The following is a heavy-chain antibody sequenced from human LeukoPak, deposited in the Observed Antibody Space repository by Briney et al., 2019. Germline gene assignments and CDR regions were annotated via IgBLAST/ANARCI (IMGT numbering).Heavy chain of an antibody. CDR1: GGSISSSSYY. J-gene: IGHJ6*04. Sequence: SETLSLTCTVSGGSISSSSYYWGWIRQPPGKGLEWIGSIYYSGSSYYNPSLKSRVTISVDTSKNQFSLKVNSVTAADTAVYYCARLHGANGYYYGMDVWGKGTTVTVSS. CDR2: IYYSGSS. D-gene: IGHD3-10*01. V-gene: IGHV4-39*07. CDR3: ARLHGANGYYYGMDV.